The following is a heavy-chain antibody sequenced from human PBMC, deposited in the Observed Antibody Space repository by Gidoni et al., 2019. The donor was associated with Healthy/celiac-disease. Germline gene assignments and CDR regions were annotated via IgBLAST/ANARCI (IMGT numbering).Heavy chain of an antibody. CDR1: GFTFSSYA. Sequence: CPASGFTFSSYAMSWVRQAPGKGLEWVSAISGSGGSTYYADSVKGRFTISRDNSKNTLYLQMNSLRAEDTAVYYCAKDTHLYYGSGSEGYYYGMDVWGQGTTVTVSS. J-gene: IGHJ6*02. D-gene: IGHD3-10*01. CDR3: AKDTHLYYGSGSEGYYYGMDV. CDR2: ISGSGGST. V-gene: IGHV3-23*01.